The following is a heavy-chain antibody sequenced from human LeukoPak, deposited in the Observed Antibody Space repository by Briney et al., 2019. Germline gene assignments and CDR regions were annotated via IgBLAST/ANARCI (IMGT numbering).Heavy chain of an antibody. CDR3: ARVGTGPPHSSHYGMDV. CDR1: GFTFSSYW. Sequence: PGGSLRLSCAASGFTFSSYWMHWVRQAPGKGLVWVSRINSDGSSTSYADSVKGRFTIPRDNAKNTLYLQMNSLRAEDTAVYYCARVGTGPPHSSHYGMDVWGQGTTVTVSS. CDR2: INSDGSST. J-gene: IGHJ6*02. V-gene: IGHV3-74*01. D-gene: IGHD6-13*01.